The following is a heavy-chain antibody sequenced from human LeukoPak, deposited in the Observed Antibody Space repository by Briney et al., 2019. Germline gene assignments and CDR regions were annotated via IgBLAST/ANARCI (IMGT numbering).Heavy chain of an antibody. CDR2: ISGSGGST. CDR3: AKDYRAVTTSHFDY. V-gene: IGHV3-23*01. D-gene: IGHD4-17*01. CDR1: GFTFSSYA. J-gene: IGHJ4*02. Sequence: GGPLRLSCAASGFTFSSYAMSWVRQAPGKGLEWVSAISGSGGSTYYADSVKGRFTISRDNSKNTLYLQMNSLRAEDTAVYYCAKDYRAVTTSHFDYWGQGTLVTVSS.